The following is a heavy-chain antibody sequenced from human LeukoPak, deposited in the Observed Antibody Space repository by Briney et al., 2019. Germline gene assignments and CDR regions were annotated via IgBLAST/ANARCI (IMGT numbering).Heavy chain of an antibody. CDR1: GFTVSSNY. V-gene: IGHV3-66*02. J-gene: IGHJ3*02. D-gene: IGHD2-2*01. CDR2: IYSGGST. Sequence: GGSLRLSCAASGFTVSSNYMSWVRQAPGKGLEWVSVIYSGGSTYYADSVKGRFTISRDNSKNTLYLRMNSLRAEDTAVYYCARYLSDCSSTSCYYDAFDIWGQGTMVTVSS. CDR3: ARYLSDCSSTSCYYDAFDI.